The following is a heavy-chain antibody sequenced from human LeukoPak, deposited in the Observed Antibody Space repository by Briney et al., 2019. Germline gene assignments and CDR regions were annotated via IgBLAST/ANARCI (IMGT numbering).Heavy chain of an antibody. CDR1: GFNFNNYW. CDR3: ARDGFDWRENDY. J-gene: IGHJ4*02. D-gene: IGHD3-9*01. V-gene: IGHV3-7*01. CDR2: IKQDGSEK. Sequence: GGSLRLSCAASGFNFNNYWMSWVRQAPGKGLEWVANIKQDGSEKYYVDSVKGRFTISRDNAKNSLYLQMNSLRAEDTAVYYCARDGFDWRENDYWGQGTLVTVSS.